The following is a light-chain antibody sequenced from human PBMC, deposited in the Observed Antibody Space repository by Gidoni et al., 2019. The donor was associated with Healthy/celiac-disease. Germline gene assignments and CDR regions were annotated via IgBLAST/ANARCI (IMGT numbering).Light chain of an antibody. CDR2: EVS. Sequence: QSALTQPASVSGSPGQSITISCTVTSSDVGDYNYVSCYQQHPGKAPKLTIYEVSNRPSRVSNRFSGSKSGNTASLTISGLQAEDEADYYCSSYTSSSTLYVFGTGTKVTVL. J-gene: IGLJ1*01. V-gene: IGLV2-14*01. CDR3: SSYTSSSTLYV. CDR1: SSDVGDYNY.